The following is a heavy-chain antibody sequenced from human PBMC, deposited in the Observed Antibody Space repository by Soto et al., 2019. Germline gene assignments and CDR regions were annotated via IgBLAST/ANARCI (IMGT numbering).Heavy chain of an antibody. Sequence: PRGSLRLSCAASGFTFSNYGMSWVRQAPGKGLELVSTFGSSGNTYYADSVKGRFTISRDNSRNTLYLQMSSLRAEDTAIYYCAKRGEKTGRNFDCWGQGTLVTVSS. CDR3: AKRGEKTGRNFDC. J-gene: IGHJ4*02. D-gene: IGHD3-10*01. CDR2: FGSSGNT. V-gene: IGHV3-23*01. CDR1: GFTFSNYG.